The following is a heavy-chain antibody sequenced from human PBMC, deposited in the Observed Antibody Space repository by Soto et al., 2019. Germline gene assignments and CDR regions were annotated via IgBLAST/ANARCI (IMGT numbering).Heavy chain of an antibody. CDR1: GYSFTRHG. CDR2: ISVKKGDT. J-gene: IGHJ6*02. CDR3: ARDAAYNGSGGGLYGMDV. D-gene: IGHD3-10*01. Sequence: QVQLVQSGPEVKKPGASVKVSCKASGYSFTRHGVSWVRQAPGEGLEWMGWISVKKGDTNYAQKFQGRLTLTTDTSTATAYMELRSLGSDDTAVYYCARDAAYNGSGGGLYGMDVWGQGTTVTAS. V-gene: IGHV1-18*01.